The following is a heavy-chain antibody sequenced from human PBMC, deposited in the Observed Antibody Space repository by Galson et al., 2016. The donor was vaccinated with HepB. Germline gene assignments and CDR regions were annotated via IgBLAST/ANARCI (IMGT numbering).Heavy chain of an antibody. CDR3: ARYFDH. Sequence: TLSLTCTVSGDSISNDGNYWSWTRQHPGKGLEFIGYIYHSGSTYYNPSLRSRVTISVDTSENQFSLELSSVTAADTAVYYCARYFDHWGQGILVTVSS. V-gene: IGHV4-31*03. CDR1: GDSISNDGNY. J-gene: IGHJ4*02. CDR2: IYHSGST.